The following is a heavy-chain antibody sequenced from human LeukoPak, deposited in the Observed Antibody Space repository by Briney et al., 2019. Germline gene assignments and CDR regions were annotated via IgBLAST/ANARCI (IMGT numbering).Heavy chain of an antibody. D-gene: IGHD1-26*01. CDR3: ARYLPEGGSYYSRDYYYYGLDV. V-gene: IGHV1-18*01. Sequence: ASVKVSCKASGYTFTSYGISWVRQAPGQGLEWMGWISAYNGNTNYAQKLQGRVTMTTDTSTSTAYMELRSLRSADTAVYYCARYLPEGGSYYSRDYYYYGLDVWGQGTTVTVSS. CDR2: ISAYNGNT. CDR1: GYTFTSYG. J-gene: IGHJ6*02.